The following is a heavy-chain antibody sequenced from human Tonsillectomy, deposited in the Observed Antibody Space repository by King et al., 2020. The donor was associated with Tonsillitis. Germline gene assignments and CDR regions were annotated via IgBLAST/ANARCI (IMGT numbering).Heavy chain of an antibody. Sequence: VQLVESGGGVVQPGRSLRLSCAASGFTFSSYAMHWVRQAPGKGLEWVAVISYDGSNKYYADSVKGRFTISRDNSKNTLYLQMNSLRTEDTAVYYCAREVRAVADEYFRHWGQGTLVTVSS. CDR3: AREVRAVADEYFRH. CDR1: GFTFSSYA. CDR2: ISYDGSNK. V-gene: IGHV3-30*04. D-gene: IGHD6-19*01. J-gene: IGHJ1*01.